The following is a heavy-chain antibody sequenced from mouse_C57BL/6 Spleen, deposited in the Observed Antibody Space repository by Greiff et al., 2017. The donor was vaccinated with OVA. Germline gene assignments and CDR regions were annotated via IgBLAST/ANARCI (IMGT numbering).Heavy chain of an antibody. CDR3: TGIYFD. CDR2: IDPETGGT. Sequence: QVQLQQSGAELVRPGASVTLSCKASGYTFPDYEMHWVKQTPVHGLEWIGAIDPETGGTAYNQKFKGKAILTADKSSSTAYMELRSLTSEDSAVYYCTGIYFDWGQGTLVTVSA. D-gene: IGHD2-1*01. J-gene: IGHJ3*01. CDR1: GYTFPDYE. V-gene: IGHV1-15*01.